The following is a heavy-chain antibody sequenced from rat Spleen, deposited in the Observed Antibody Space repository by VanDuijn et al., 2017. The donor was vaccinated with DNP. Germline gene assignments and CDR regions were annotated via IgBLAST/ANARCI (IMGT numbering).Heavy chain of an antibody. CDR2: ISYDGSRT. CDR3: ARGYYDGYYHDGVMDA. CDR1: GFTFSDYA. V-gene: IGHV5-7*01. D-gene: IGHD1-12*03. J-gene: IGHJ4*01. Sequence: EVQLVESGGGLVQPGRSLKLSCAASGFTFSDYAMAWVRQATKKGREWVATISYDGSRTYYRDSVKGRFTISRDNAKSTLYLQMDSLRSEDTATYYCARGYYDGYYHDGVMDAWGQGASVTVSS.